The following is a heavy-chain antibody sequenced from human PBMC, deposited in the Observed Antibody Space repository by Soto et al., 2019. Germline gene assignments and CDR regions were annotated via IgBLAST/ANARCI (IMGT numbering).Heavy chain of an antibody. CDR2: IYYSGST. J-gene: IGHJ6*03. V-gene: IGHV4-39*01. D-gene: IGHD5-18*01. CDR3: ARHTAMVKAYYYYYMDV. CDR1: GGSISSSSYY. Sequence: SETLSLTCTVSGGSISSSSYYWGWIRQPPGKGLEWIGSIYYSGSTYYNPSLKSRVTISVDTSKNQFSLKLSSVTAAATAVYYCARHTAMVKAYYYYYMDVWGKGTTVTVSS.